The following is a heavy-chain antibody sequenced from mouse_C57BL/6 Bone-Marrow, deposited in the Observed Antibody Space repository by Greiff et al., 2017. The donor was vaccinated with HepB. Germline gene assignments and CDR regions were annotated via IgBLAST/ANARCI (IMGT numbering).Heavy chain of an antibody. Sequence: VQLQQPGAELVKPGASVKLSCKASGYTFTSYWMQWVKQRPGQGLEWIGEIDPSDSKTNYNQKFKGKATLTVDTSSSTAYMQLSSLTSEDSAVYYCARYGYYGSRRGYYAMDYWGQGTSVTVSS. CDR3: ARYGYYGSRRGYYAMDY. CDR2: IDPSDSKT. J-gene: IGHJ4*01. CDR1: GYTFTSYW. D-gene: IGHD1-1*01. V-gene: IGHV1-50*01.